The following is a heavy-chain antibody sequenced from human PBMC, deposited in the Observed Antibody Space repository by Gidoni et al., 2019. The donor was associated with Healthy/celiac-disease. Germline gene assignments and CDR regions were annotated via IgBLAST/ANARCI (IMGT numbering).Heavy chain of an antibody. CDR1: GFPFSSYA. CDR3: AAMVRGVPDGWFDP. CDR2: IRGSGGST. J-gene: IGHJ5*02. Sequence: EVQLLESGGGLVQPGGSLRLSCAASGFPFSSYAMRWVRLAPGKGLEWGSAIRGSGGSTYYADSVKGRFTISRDNSKNTLYLQMNSLRAEDTAVYYCAAMVRGVPDGWFDPWGQGTLVTVSS. V-gene: IGHV3-23*01. D-gene: IGHD3-10*01.